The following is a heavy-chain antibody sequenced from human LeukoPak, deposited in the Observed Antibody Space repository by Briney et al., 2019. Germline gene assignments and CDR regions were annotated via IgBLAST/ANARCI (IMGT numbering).Heavy chain of an antibody. CDR3: ARHWGYSLRFRQTYYMDV. D-gene: IGHD2/OR15-2a*01. Sequence: PSGTLSLTCAVSGGSISSNNWWSWVRQPPGKGLEWIGEIYHSGSTNYNPSLKSRVTISVDTSKNQFSLKLSSVTAVDTAVYYCARHWGYSLRFRQTYYMDVWGKGTTVTVSS. CDR1: GGSISSNNW. V-gene: IGHV4-4*02. CDR2: IYHSGST. J-gene: IGHJ6*03.